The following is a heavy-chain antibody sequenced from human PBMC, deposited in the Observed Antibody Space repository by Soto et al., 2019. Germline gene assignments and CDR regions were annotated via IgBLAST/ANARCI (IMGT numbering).Heavy chain of an antibody. CDR3: TTARGTYGAEYVQH. CDR2: IKSKTDGGTT. D-gene: IGHD4-17*01. V-gene: IGHV3-15*01. Sequence: GGSLRLACASSVFTFSNAWMSWVRQAPGRGLEWVGRIKSKTDGGTTDYAAPVKGRFTISRDDSKNTLYLQMNSLKTEDTAVYYCTTARGTYGAEYVQHWGQGTMVTVSS. J-gene: IGHJ1*01. CDR1: VFTFSNAW.